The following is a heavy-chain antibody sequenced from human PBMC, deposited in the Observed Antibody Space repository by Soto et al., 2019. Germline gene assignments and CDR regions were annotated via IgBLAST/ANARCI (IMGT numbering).Heavy chain of an antibody. J-gene: IGHJ5*02. V-gene: IGHV4-34*01. Sequence: LSLTCAVYGGSFSGYYWSWIRQPPGKGLEWIGEINHSGSTNYNPSLKSRVTISVDTSKNQFSLKLSSVTAADTAVYYCARGPITTNPRFDPWGQGTLVTVSS. CDR1: GGSFSGYY. CDR3: ARGPITTNPRFDP. D-gene: IGHD3-22*01. CDR2: INHSGST.